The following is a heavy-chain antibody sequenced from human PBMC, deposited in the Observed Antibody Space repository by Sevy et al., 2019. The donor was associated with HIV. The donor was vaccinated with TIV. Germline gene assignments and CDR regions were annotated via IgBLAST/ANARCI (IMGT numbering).Heavy chain of an antibody. CDR2: ISASGSVT. CDR3: VKDTPFRRFTLSGMAGAHEYYFDY. V-gene: IGHV3-23*01. Sequence: GGSLRLSCAASGFNFNNYVMTWVRQAPGKGLEWVSTISASGSVTYYSDSVRGPFTISRDNSRNTESLQMNSLRVEDTAIYYCVKDTPFRRFTLSGMAGAHEYYFDYWGQGTRVTVSS. CDR1: GFNFNNYV. J-gene: IGHJ4*02. D-gene: IGHD3-3*01.